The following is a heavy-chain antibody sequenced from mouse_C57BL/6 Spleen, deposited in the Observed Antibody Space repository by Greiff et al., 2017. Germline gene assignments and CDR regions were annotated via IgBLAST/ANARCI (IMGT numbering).Heavy chain of an antibody. Sequence: VKLMESGPELVKPGASVKISCKASGYAFSSSWMNWVKQRPGKGLEWIGRIYPGDGDTNYNGKFKGKATLTADKSSSTAYMQLSSLTSEDSAVYFCAREFYEYFDYWGQGTTLTVSS. D-gene: IGHD2-3*01. J-gene: IGHJ2*01. CDR3: AREFYEYFDY. CDR1: GYAFSSSW. CDR2: IYPGDGDT. V-gene: IGHV1-82*01.